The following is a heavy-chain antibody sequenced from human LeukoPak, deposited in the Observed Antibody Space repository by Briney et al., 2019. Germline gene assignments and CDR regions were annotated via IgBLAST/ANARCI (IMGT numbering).Heavy chain of an antibody. Sequence: GGSLSLSCAASGFTFSSYTMNWVRQAPGKGLEWVSFITSSSSTIYYADSVKGRFTIYRDNAKNSLFLQMNSLRTEDTAVYYCARGGVNYGFDYWGQGTLVTVSS. CDR3: ARGGVNYGFDY. CDR2: ITSSSSTI. V-gene: IGHV3-48*01. J-gene: IGHJ4*02. D-gene: IGHD3-10*01. CDR1: GFTFSSYT.